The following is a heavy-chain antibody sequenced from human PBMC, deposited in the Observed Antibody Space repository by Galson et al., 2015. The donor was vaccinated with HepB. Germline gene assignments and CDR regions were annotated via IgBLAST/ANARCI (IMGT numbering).Heavy chain of an antibody. CDR1: GFTFSSYA. CDR3: AVVDSSSWRVVDY. V-gene: IGHV3-23*01. Sequence: SLRLSCAASGFTFSSYAMSWVRQAPGKGLEWVSAISGSGGSTYYADSVKGRFTISRDNSKNTLYLQMNSLRAEDTAVYYCAVVDSSSWRVVDYWGQGTLVTVSS. CDR2: ISGSGGST. D-gene: IGHD6-13*01. J-gene: IGHJ4*02.